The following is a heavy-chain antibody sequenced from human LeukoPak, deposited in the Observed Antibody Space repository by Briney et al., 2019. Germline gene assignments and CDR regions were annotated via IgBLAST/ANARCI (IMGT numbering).Heavy chain of an antibody. J-gene: IGHJ4*02. V-gene: IGHV3-30-3*01. CDR3: ARERAD. Sequence: PGGSLRLSCAASGFTFSSYAMHWVRQAPGKGLEWVAVISYDGSNKYYADSVKGRFTISRDNSKNTLYLQMNSLRAEDTAVYYCARERADWGQGTLVTVSS. CDR2: ISYDGSNK. CDR1: GFTFSSYA.